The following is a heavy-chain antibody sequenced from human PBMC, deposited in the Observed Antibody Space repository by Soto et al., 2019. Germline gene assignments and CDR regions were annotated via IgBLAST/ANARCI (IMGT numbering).Heavy chain of an antibody. CDR1: GYTFASYA. V-gene: IGHV1-3*01. CDR2: INAGNGNT. J-gene: IGHJ4*02. CDR3: ARGRPVTGYSSSCFGY. Sequence: AASVKVSCKASGYTFASYAMHWVRQAPGQRLEWMGWINAGNGNTKYSQKFQGRVTITRDTSASTAYMELSSLRSEDTAVYYCARGRPVTGYSSSCFGYWRQRTLVTVSS. D-gene: IGHD6-13*01.